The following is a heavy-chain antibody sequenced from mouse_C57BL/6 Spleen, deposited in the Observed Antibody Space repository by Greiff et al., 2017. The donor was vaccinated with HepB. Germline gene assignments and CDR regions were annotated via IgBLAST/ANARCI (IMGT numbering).Heavy chain of an antibody. CDR1: GYAFTNYL. Sequence: QVQLKQSGAELVRPGTSVKVSCKASGYAFTNYLIEWVKQRPGQGLEWIGVINPGSGGTNYNEKFKGKATLTADKSSSTAYMQLSSLTSEDSAVYFCARGDGRTFDYWGQGTTLTVSS. D-gene: IGHD1-1*01. CDR3: ARGDGRTFDY. V-gene: IGHV1-54*01. CDR2: INPGSGGT. J-gene: IGHJ2*01.